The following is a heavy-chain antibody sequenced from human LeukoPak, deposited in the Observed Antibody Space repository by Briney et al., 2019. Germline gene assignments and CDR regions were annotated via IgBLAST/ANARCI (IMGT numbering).Heavy chain of an antibody. Sequence: GGSLRLSCAASGFTFSSYSMNWVRQAPGKGLEWVSSISSSTSYIYYADSVKGRFTISRDNAKNSLYLQMNSLRAEDTAVYYCARDHSSGWSLNFDYWGQGTLVTVSS. CDR2: ISSSTSYI. CDR3: ARDHSSGWSLNFDY. CDR1: GFTFSSYS. D-gene: IGHD6-19*01. V-gene: IGHV3-21*01. J-gene: IGHJ4*02.